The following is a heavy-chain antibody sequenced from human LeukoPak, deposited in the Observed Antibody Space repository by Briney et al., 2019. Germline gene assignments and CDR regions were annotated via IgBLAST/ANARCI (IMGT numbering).Heavy chain of an antibody. V-gene: IGHV3-20*04. CDR1: GFIFDDHG. D-gene: IGHD6-19*01. CDR2: INLDGGST. J-gene: IGHJ4*02. Sequence: PGGSLRLSCAASGFIFDDHGMRWVRHVPGKGLEWVSCINLDGGSTVYADSVKGRFTISRDNAKNSLYLQMNSLRAEDTALYYCAGGDRNGWYFDFWGQGILVTVSS. CDR3: AGGDRNGWYFDF.